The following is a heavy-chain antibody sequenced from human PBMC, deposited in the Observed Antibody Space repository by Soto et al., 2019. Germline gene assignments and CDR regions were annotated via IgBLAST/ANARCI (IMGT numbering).Heavy chain of an antibody. CDR2: ISSNGGST. Sequence: PGGSLRLSYAASGFTFSSYAMHWVRQAPGKGLEYVSAISSNGGSTYYADSVKGRFTISRDNSKNTLYLQMNSLRAEDTAVYYCARNWGYSYGYPPGYWGQGTLVTVSS. D-gene: IGHD5-18*01. CDR3: ARNWGYSYGYPPGY. V-gene: IGHV3-64*04. J-gene: IGHJ4*02. CDR1: GFTFSSYA.